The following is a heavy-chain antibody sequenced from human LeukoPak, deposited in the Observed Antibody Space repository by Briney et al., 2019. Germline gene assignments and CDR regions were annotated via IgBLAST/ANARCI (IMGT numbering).Heavy chain of an antibody. CDR1: GASFRGYY. J-gene: IGHJ3*02. V-gene: IGHV4-34*01. Sequence: SETLSLTCAVYGASFRGYYWSWIRQPPGKGLEWIGEINHSGSTNYNPSLKSRATISVDTSKNQFSLNLSSVTAADTAVYYCAGGYCSDTSCYNAFDIWDQGAMVTVSS. CDR2: INHSGST. D-gene: IGHD2-2*02. CDR3: AGGYCSDTSCYNAFDI.